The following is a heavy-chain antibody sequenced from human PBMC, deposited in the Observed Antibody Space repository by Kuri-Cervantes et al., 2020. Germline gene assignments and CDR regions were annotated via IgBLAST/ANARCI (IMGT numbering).Heavy chain of an antibody. CDR2: IWYGGSNK. CDR1: GFTFSSYG. CDR3: HYVYYYYGMDV. V-gene: IGHV3-30*02. D-gene: IGHD3-10*02. Sequence: GESLKISCAASGFTFSSYGMHWVRQAPGKGLEWVAVIWYGGSNKYYADSVKGRFTISRDNSKNTLYLQMNSLRAEDTAVYYCHYVYYYYGMDVWGQGTTVTVSS. J-gene: IGHJ6*02.